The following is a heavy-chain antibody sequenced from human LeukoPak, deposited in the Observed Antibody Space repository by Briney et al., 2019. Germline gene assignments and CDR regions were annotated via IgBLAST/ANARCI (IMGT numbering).Heavy chain of an antibody. V-gene: IGHV4-39*01. CDR3: ARQRLTGNQGRGWFDP. CDR1: GGSISDSRYY. Sequence: SETLSLTCSVSGGSISDSRYYWGWIRQPPGKGLEWIGSIYDSGTTHCNPSLKRRVTISEDTSKNQFSLKLSSATAADTGVYYCARQRLTGNQGRGWFDPWGQGTLATVSS. J-gene: IGHJ5*02. CDR2: IYDSGTT. D-gene: IGHD7-27*01.